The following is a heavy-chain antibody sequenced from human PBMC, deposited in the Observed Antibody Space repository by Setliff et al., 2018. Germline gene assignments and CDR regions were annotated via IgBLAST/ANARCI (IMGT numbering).Heavy chain of an antibody. D-gene: IGHD3-3*01. CDR2: ISGSADKT. V-gene: IGHV3-23*01. J-gene: IGHJ4*02. CDR3: AKSTVAYYDFWSGYSPSFDY. CDR1: GFAFRNYA. Sequence: GSLRLSCEGSGFAFRNYAMSWVRQAPGKGLEWVSGISGSADKTHYADSVKGRFTVSRDNSKNTFSLQMNSLRGDDTAVYYCAKSTVAYYDFWSGYSPSFDYWGQGTLVTVPQ.